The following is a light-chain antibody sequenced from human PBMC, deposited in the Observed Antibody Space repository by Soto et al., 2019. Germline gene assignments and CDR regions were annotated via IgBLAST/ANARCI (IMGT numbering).Light chain of an antibody. CDR3: QQSYSTPRT. V-gene: IGKV1-39*01. CDR1: QSISSY. J-gene: IGKJ1*01. CDR2: GTS. Sequence: DLQMTQSPSSLSASVGDRVTITCRASQSISSYLNWYQQKPGKAPKVLIYGTSSLQSGVPSRFHGSGSRPALPLTLSSLQPQDFATYYCQQSYSTPRTFGQGTKVQIQ.